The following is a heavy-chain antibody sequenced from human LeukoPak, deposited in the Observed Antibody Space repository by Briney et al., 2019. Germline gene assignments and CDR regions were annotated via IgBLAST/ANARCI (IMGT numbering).Heavy chain of an antibody. D-gene: IGHD6-13*01. CDR3: ARDLSSSFYYYYMDV. Sequence: PSETLSLTCNVSGGSISSYYWSWIRQPPGKGLEWIGYIYYSGSTNYNPSLKSRVTISVDTSKNQFSLKLSSVTAADTAVYYCARDLSSSFYYYYMDVWGKGTTVTVSS. V-gene: IGHV4-59*01. J-gene: IGHJ6*03. CDR2: IYYSGST. CDR1: GGSISSYY.